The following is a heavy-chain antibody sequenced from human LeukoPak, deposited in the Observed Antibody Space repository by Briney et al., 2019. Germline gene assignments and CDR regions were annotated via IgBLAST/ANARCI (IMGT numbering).Heavy chain of an antibody. CDR3: ARGWELTYYFDY. Sequence: PSETLSLTCTVSGDSISSGDYYWSWIRQPAGKGLEWIGRISSSGSTNYNPSLKSRVTISVDTSKNQFSLKLSSVTAADTAVYYCARGWELTYYFDYWGQGTLVTVSS. J-gene: IGHJ4*02. D-gene: IGHD1-26*01. CDR2: ISSSGST. CDR1: GDSISSGDYY. V-gene: IGHV4-61*02.